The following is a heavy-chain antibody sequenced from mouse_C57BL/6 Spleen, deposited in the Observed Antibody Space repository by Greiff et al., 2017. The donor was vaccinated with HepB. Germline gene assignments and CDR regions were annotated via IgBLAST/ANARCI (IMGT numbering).Heavy chain of an antibody. V-gene: IGHV3-6*01. Sequence: EVHLVESGPGLVKPSQSLSLTCSVTGYSITSGYYWNWIRQFPGNKLEWIGYISYDGSNNYNPSLKNRISITRDTSKNQFFLKLNSVTTEDTATYYCARRGITTVVAGNFDYWGQGTTLTVSS. CDR2: ISYDGSN. D-gene: IGHD1-1*01. J-gene: IGHJ2*01. CDR3: ARRGITTVVAGNFDY. CDR1: GYSITSGYY.